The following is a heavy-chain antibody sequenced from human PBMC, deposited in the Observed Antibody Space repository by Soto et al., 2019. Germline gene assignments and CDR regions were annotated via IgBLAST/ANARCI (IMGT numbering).Heavy chain of an antibody. CDR3: ARESWIQLWQNVYYYGMDV. D-gene: IGHD5-18*01. CDR2: ISSSSSTI. V-gene: IGHV3-48*02. CDR1: GFTFSSYS. J-gene: IGHJ6*02. Sequence: GGSLRLSCAASGFTFSSYSMNWVRQAPGKGLEWVSYISSSSSTIYYADSVKGRFTISRDNAKNSLYLQMNSLRDEDTAVYYCARESWIQLWQNVYYYGMDVWGQGTTVTVSS.